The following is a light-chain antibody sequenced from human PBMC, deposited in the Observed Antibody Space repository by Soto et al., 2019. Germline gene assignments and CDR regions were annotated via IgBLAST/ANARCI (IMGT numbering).Light chain of an antibody. Sequence: EIVLTQSPGTLSLSPGERATLSCRASQSVTSTYLAWYQQKPGQAPRLLIYGASSRAIGIPDRFSGSGSGTDFTLTITRLEPEDFAVYYCQQYGGSPTFGQGTKVDIK. CDR3: QQYGGSPT. J-gene: IGKJ1*01. CDR1: QSVTSTY. CDR2: GAS. V-gene: IGKV3-20*01.